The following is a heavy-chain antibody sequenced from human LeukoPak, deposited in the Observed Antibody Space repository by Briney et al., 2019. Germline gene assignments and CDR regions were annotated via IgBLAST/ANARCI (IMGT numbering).Heavy chain of an antibody. D-gene: IGHD6-6*01. CDR3: ARIIAGRLDF. J-gene: IGHJ4*02. CDR2: LYYSGST. Sequence: KPSETLSLTCTVSGDSVSRDSWSWIQQAPRKGLEWIGDLYYSGSTNYDPSLKSRVTISLDTSKNQFSLKLTSVTAAYTAVYYCARIIAGRLDFWGQGTLVTVSS. CDR1: GDSVSRDS. V-gene: IGHV4-59*02.